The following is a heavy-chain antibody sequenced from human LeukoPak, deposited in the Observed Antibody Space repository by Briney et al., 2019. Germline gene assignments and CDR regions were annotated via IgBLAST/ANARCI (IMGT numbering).Heavy chain of an antibody. CDR2: INPNSGGT. J-gene: IGHJ6*03. Sequence: ASVKVSCKASGYTFTSYYMHWVRQAPGQGLEWMGIINPNSGGTNYAQKFQGRVTMTRDTSISTAYMELSRLRSDDTAVYYCARGEGLPYYYGSGSYSNYYYYMDVWGKGTTVTVSS. V-gene: IGHV1-2*02. CDR3: ARGEGLPYYYGSGSYSNYYYYMDV. D-gene: IGHD3-10*01. CDR1: GYTFTSYY.